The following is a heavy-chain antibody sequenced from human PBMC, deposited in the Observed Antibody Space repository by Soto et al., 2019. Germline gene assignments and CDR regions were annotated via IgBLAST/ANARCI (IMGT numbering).Heavy chain of an antibody. J-gene: IGHJ4*02. V-gene: IGHV1-8*01. D-gene: IGHD1-7*01. CDR1: GYTFTYYD. CDR2: MNPNSGNT. Sequence: QVPLVQSGAEVKKPGASVKVSCKASGYTFTYYDINWVRQATGQGLEWMGWMNPNSGNTAYAQKFQGRVTMTRNTSISTAYTELSSLRYEDTAVYYCARGHHWNFPEFDYWGQGTLVTVSS. CDR3: ARGHHWNFPEFDY.